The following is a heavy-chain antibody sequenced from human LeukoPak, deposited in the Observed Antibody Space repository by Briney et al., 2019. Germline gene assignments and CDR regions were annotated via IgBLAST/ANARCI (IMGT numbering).Heavy chain of an antibody. D-gene: IGHD2-2*01. CDR2: IYTSGST. Sequence: SETLSLTCTVSGGSISSGSYYWSWIRQPAGKGLEWIGRIYTSGSTNYNPSLKSRVTISVDTSKNQFSLKLSSVTAADTAVYYCSAVVVPATKQKSDYYYMDGWGKGTTVTVSS. V-gene: IGHV4-61*02. CDR1: GGSISSGSYY. J-gene: IGHJ6*03. CDR3: SAVVVPATKQKSDYYYMDG.